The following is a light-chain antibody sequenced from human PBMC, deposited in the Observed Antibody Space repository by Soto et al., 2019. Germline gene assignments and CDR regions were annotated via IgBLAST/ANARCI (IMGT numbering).Light chain of an antibody. CDR3: SSYAGSNNYV. Sequence: QSVLTQPPSASGSPGQSVTISCTGTSSDVGGYNYVSWYQQHPGKSPKLMIYEVSQRPSGVPDRFSGSQSGNSASLTVSGLQTEDEADYYCSSYAGSNNYVFGTGTKLTVL. CDR2: EVS. J-gene: IGLJ1*01. V-gene: IGLV2-8*01. CDR1: SSDVGGYNY.